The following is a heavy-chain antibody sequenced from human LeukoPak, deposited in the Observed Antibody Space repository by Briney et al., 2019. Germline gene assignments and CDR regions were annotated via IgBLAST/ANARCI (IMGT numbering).Heavy chain of an antibody. D-gene: IGHD3-3*01. CDR2: ISSSSSYI. CDR1: GFTFSSYS. J-gene: IGHJ4*02. V-gene: IGHV3-21*01. Sequence: GGSLRLSCAASGFTFSSYSMTWVRQAPGKGLEWVSSISSSSSYIYYADSVKGRFTISRDNAKNSLYLQMNSLRAEDTAVYYCARGGRFLEWLFLSDFDYWGQGTLVTVSS. CDR3: ARGGRFLEWLFLSDFDY.